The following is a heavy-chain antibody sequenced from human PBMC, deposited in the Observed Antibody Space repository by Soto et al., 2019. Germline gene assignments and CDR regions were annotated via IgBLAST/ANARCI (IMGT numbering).Heavy chain of an antibody. CDR2: VYNSGNT. V-gene: IGHV4-59*02. CDR1: GFPVSSTF. CDR3: ARISYTSASFYY. D-gene: IGHD3-16*02. J-gene: IGHJ4*02. Sequence: SETLSLTCTVSGFPVSSTFSSWVRQSPGKGLEWIGYVYNSGNTIYSPSLKSRVTISVDPSKNQFSLRLKSVTAADTAVYYCARISYTSASFYYWGQGNLVTVSS.